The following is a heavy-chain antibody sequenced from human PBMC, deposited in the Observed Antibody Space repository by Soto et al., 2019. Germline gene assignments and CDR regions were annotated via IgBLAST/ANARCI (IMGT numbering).Heavy chain of an antibody. D-gene: IGHD3-16*01. Sequence: WGSLRLSCAASGFTFINYRINFFRHSPCKWLEWVSSISRSGSNIYHADSVKGRFTISRDNAKNSLYLQMNSLRTEDTAVYYCARDRSAGDYGNWFDPWGQGTLVTVS. V-gene: IGHV3-21*06. CDR1: GFTFINYR. J-gene: IGHJ5*02. CDR2: ISRSGSNI. CDR3: ARDRSAGDYGNWFDP.